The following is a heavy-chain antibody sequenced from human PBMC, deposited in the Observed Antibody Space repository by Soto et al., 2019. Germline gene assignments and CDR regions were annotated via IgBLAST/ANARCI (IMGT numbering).Heavy chain of an antibody. Sequence: ASVKVSCKASGGTFSSYAISWVRQAPGQGLEWMGGIIPILGIANYAQKFQGRVKITADKSTSTAYMELSSLRSEDTAVYYCARDRANSSLSPANRVDALDIWGQGTMVTVSS. CDR2: IIPILGIA. CDR3: ARDRANSSLSPANRVDALDI. D-gene: IGHD6-6*01. CDR1: GGTFSSYA. V-gene: IGHV1-69*10. J-gene: IGHJ3*02.